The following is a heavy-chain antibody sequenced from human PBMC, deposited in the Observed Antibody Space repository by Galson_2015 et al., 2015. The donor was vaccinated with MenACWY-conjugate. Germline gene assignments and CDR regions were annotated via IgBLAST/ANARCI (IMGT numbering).Heavy chain of an antibody. V-gene: IGHV3-23*01. D-gene: IGHD3-22*01. CDR2: ISGSGGST. CDR1: GFTFSSYG. J-gene: IGHJ4*02. CDR3: AKTHYYDSSGYPDYFDY. Sequence: SLRLSCAASGFTFSSYGMHWVRQAPGKGLEWVSAISGSGGSTYYADSVKGRFTISRDNSKNTLYLQMNSLRAEDTAVYYCAKTHYYDSSGYPDYFDYWGQGTLVTVSS.